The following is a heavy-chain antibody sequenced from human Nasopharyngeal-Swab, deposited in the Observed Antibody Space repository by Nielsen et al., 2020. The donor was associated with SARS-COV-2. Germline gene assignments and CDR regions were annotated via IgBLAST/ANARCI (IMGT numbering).Heavy chain of an antibody. CDR2: IYYSGST. Sequence: WIRQPPGKGLEWIGRIYYSGSTYYNSSLKRRVTISVDTSKNRFSLKLRSVTAADTAVYYCARHVSSSWYAAVAGIRAFDYWGQGTLVTVSS. CDR3: ARHVSSSWYAAVAGIRAFDY. V-gene: IGHV4-39*01. J-gene: IGHJ4*02. D-gene: IGHD6-13*01.